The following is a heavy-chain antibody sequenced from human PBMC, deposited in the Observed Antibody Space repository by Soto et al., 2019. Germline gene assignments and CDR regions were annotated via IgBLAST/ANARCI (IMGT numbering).Heavy chain of an antibody. V-gene: IGHV1-3*01. CDR1: GNTFPNYA. Sequence: QVQLVQSGAELKKPGASVKVSCKSSGNTFPNYAIHWVRQAPGQRPEWMGWINGGNGNTYYSEKFQGRVTFTRDTYASTVYMARSSLRSEDTAIYCCARDDSGYSSSWYIDYFNYWGQGALVTVSS. D-gene: IGHD6-13*01. CDR2: INGGNGNT. J-gene: IGHJ4*02. CDR3: ARDDSGYSSSWYIDYFNY.